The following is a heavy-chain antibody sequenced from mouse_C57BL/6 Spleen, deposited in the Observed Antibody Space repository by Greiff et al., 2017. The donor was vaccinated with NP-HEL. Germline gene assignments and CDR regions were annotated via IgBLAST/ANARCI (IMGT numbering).Heavy chain of an antibody. J-gene: IGHJ3*01. D-gene: IGHD2-1*01. Sequence: QVQLQQSGAELARPGASVKLSCKASGYTFTSYGISWVKQRTGQGLEWIGEIYPRSGNTYYNEKFKGKATLTADKSSSTAYMELRSLTSEDSAVYFCARDGNYPFAYWGQGTLVTVSA. CDR3: ARDGNYPFAY. V-gene: IGHV1-81*01. CDR2: IYPRSGNT. CDR1: GYTFTSYG.